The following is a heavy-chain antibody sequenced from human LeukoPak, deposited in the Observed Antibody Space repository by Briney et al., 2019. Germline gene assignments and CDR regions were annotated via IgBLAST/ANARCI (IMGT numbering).Heavy chain of an antibody. Sequence: PGGSLRLSCAASGFTFTNAWMSWVRQAPGKGLEWVGRIKSKTDGGTTDYAAPVKGRFTISRDDSKNTLYLQMNSLKTEDTAVYYCTTAGAEYYDSSGYYWEDFDYWGQGTLVTVSS. J-gene: IGHJ4*02. CDR3: TTAGAEYYDSSGYYWEDFDY. CDR2: IKSKTDGGTT. CDR1: GFTFTNAW. V-gene: IGHV3-15*01. D-gene: IGHD3-22*01.